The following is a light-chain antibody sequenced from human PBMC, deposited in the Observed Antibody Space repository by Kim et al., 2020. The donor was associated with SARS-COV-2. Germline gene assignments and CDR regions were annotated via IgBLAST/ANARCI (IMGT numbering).Light chain of an antibody. CDR1: SGSIASNY. J-gene: IGLJ3*02. CDR3: QSYDSSNWV. Sequence: GKTVTISCTRSSGSIASNYVQWYQQRPGSVPTTVIYEDNQRPSGVPDRFSGSIDSSSNSASLTISGLKTEDEADYYCQSYDSSNWVFGGGTQLTVL. CDR2: EDN. V-gene: IGLV6-57*03.